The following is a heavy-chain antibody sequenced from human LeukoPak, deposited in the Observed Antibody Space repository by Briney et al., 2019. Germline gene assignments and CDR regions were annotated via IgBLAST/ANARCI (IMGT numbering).Heavy chain of an antibody. J-gene: IGHJ6*02. V-gene: IGHV3-30*18. CDR1: GFTFSSYG. D-gene: IGHD2-8*01. CDR3: AKDEYIVLMVYARNYYYYGMDV. CDR2: ISYDGSNK. Sequence: GGSLRLSCAASGFTFSSYGMHWVRQAPGKGLEWVAVISYDGSNKYYADSVKGRFTISRDNSKNTLYLQMNSLRAEDTAVYYCAKDEYIVLMVYARNYYYYGMDVWGQGTTVTVSS.